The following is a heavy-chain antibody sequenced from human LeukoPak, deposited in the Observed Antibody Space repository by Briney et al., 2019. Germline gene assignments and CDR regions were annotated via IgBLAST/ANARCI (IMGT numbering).Heavy chain of an antibody. D-gene: IGHD1-26*01. CDR2: MNPNSGNT. J-gene: IGHJ6*03. V-gene: IGHV1-8*03. CDR1: GYTFTSYD. Sequence: ASVKVSCKASGYTFTSYDINWVRQATGQGLEWMGWMNPNSGNTGYAQKFQGRVTITRNTSISTAYMELSSLRSEDTAVYYCARGVSGSPYYYYYYYMDVWGKGTTVTVSS. CDR3: ARGVSGSPYYYYYYYMDV.